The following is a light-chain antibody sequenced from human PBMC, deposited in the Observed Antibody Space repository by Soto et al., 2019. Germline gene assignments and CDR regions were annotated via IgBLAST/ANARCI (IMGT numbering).Light chain of an antibody. J-gene: IGLJ1*01. Sequence: SVLTQPASVSGSPGQSITIFCTGTSSDVGSYNLVSWYQQHPGKAPKLMIYEVSKRPSGVSNRFSGSKSGNTASLTISGLQAEDEADYYCCSYAGSSTFPYVFGTGTKVTVL. CDR2: EVS. CDR3: CSYAGSSTFPYV. CDR1: SSDVGSYNL. V-gene: IGLV2-23*02.